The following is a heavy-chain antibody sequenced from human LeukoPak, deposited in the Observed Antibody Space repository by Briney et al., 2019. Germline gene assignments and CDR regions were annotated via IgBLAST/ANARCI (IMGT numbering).Heavy chain of an antibody. CDR2: INPSSGRT. Sequence: ASVKVSCKASGYTFTGYYMHWVRQAPGQGLEWMGWINPSSGRTNYAQNFQDRVAMTRDTSISTAYMELSGLRSDDTAVYYRARGSSIHVLLYHYYYMDVWGKGTTVAVSS. CDR3: ARGSSIHVLLYHYYYMDV. V-gene: IGHV1-2*02. J-gene: IGHJ6*03. CDR1: GYTFTGYY. D-gene: IGHD2-2*01.